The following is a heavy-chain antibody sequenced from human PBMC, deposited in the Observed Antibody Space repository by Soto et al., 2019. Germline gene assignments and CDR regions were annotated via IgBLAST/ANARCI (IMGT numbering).Heavy chain of an antibody. J-gene: IGHJ5*02. Sequence: SQTLSLTCAISGDSVSSNSAAWNWIRQSPSRGLEWLGRTYYRSKWYNDYAVSVKSRITINPDTSKNQFSLQLNSVTPEDTAVYYCARAALGSWNYPYLFAPWGQGTLVTVSS. CDR2: TYYRSKWYN. CDR3: ARAALGSWNYPYLFAP. D-gene: IGHD1-7*01. V-gene: IGHV6-1*01. CDR1: GDSVSSNSAA.